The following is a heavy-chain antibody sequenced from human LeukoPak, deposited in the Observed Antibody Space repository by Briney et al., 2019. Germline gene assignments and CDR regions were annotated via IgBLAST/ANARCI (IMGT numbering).Heavy chain of an antibody. CDR2: IIPILGIA. Sequence: SVEVSCKASGYTFTGYYIHWVRQAPGQGLEWMGRIIPILGIANYAQKFQGRVTITADKSTSTAYMELSSLRSEDTAVYYCAREGGATGNYYYYGMDVWGQGTTVTVSS. V-gene: IGHV1-69*04. CDR3: AREGGATGNYYYYGMDV. CDR1: GYTFTGYY. D-gene: IGHD1-26*01. J-gene: IGHJ6*02.